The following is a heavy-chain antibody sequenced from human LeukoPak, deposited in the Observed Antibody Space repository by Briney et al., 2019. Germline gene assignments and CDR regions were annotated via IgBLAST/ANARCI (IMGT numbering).Heavy chain of an antibody. J-gene: IGHJ4*02. CDR3: ASGTFDDYGDYARGDYFDH. Sequence: SGTLSLTCTVSGVSVSSSNSYWGWIRQPPGKGPELIASISYGGLTYDNPSLKCRVSISIGPSKNHFSLKVSSVPAANTAVYFCASGTFDDYGDYARGDYFDHWGQGTLVTVSS. CDR1: GVSVSSSNSY. V-gene: IGHV4-39*02. D-gene: IGHD4-17*01. CDR2: ISYGGLT.